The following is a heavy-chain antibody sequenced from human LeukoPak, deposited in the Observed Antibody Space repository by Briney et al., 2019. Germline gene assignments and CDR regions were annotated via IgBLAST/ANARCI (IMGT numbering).Heavy chain of an antibody. CDR1: GFTFSSYA. Sequence: GGSLRLSCAASGFTFSSYAMSWVRQAPGKGLEWVSAISGSGGSTYYADSVKGRFTISRDNSKNTLYLQMNSLRAEDTAVYYCAKGFNYYDSSGYSPGAFDIWGQGTMVTVSS. CDR2: ISGSGGST. V-gene: IGHV3-23*01. D-gene: IGHD3-22*01. CDR3: AKGFNYYDSSGYSPGAFDI. J-gene: IGHJ3*02.